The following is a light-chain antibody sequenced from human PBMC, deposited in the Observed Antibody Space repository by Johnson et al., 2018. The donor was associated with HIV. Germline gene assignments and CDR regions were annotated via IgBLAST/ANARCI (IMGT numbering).Light chain of an antibody. V-gene: IGLV1-51*01. CDR3: GTWDSSLSKGV. Sequence: QSVLTQPPSVSAAPGQKVTISCSGSSSNIGNNYVSWYQQLPGTAPKFLIYDNNKRPSGIPDRFSGSKSRTSATLGITGLQNGDEADYYCGTWDSSLSKGVFGTGTKVTVL. J-gene: IGLJ1*01. CDR2: DNN. CDR1: SSNIGNNY.